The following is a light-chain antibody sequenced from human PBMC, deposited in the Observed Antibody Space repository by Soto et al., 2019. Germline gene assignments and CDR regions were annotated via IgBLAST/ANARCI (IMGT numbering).Light chain of an antibody. V-gene: IGKV1-9*01. CDR1: QGIRNY. J-gene: IGKJ5*01. Sequence: DIQCTQSPSFLSASVGDRVTITCRASQGIRNYLAWYQQKPGKAPKLLIYDASTLQSGVPSRFSGSGSGTEFTLTISSLQTEDFASYYCQQLNSYLFTFGQGTRLEIK. CDR2: DAS. CDR3: QQLNSYLFT.